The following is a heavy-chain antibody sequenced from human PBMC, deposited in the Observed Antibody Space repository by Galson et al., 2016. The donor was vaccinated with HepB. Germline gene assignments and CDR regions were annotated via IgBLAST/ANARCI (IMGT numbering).Heavy chain of an antibody. CDR2: IGGDGAT. Sequence: SLRLPCAASGFTFTNNIMSWVRQAPGKGLEWVSTIGGDGATFYGDSVKGRFTISRDDSKSTLYLRMDSLRVEDTAVYYCAREAIAAAGTHDAFDIWGQGTMVTVCS. CDR3: AREAIAAAGTHDAFDI. D-gene: IGHD6-13*01. CDR1: GFTFTNNI. J-gene: IGHJ3*02. V-gene: IGHV3-23*01.